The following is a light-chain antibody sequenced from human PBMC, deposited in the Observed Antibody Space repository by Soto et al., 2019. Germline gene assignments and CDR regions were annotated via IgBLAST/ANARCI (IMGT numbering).Light chain of an antibody. CDR2: EVS. V-gene: IGLV2-14*01. CDR1: SSDVGGYNY. Sequence: QSVLTQPASVSGSPGQSITISCTGTSSDVGGYNYVSWYQQHPGKAPKLMIYEVSNRPSEVSNRFSGSKSGNTASLTISGLQAEDEGNYYCSSYTSGSTLVVCGGGTKLTVL. J-gene: IGLJ2*01. CDR3: SSYTSGSTLVV.